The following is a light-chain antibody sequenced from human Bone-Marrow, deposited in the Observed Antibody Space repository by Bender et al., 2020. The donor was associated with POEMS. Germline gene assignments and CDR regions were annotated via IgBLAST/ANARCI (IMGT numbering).Light chain of an antibody. J-gene: IGLJ3*02. CDR1: ALPKKY. CDR2: EDS. CDR3: YSTDTSGV. Sequence: SYELTQPPSVSLSPGQTARITCPGDALPKKYAYWYQQKSGQAPVLVIYEDSQRPSGIPERFSASSSGTMATLTISGAQAEDEAVYYCYSTDTSGVFGGGTKLTVL. V-gene: IGLV3-10*01.